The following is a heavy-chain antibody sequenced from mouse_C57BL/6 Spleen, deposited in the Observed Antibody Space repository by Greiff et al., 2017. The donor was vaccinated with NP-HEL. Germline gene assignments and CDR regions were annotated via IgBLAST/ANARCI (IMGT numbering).Heavy chain of an antibody. Sequence: EVQLQQSGPGLVKPSQSLSLTCSVTGYSITSGYYWNWIRQFPGNKLEWMGYISYDGSNNYNPSLKNRISITRDTSKNQFFLKLNSVTTENTATYYCARVGPYGNYDYWGQGTTLTVSS. J-gene: IGHJ2*01. V-gene: IGHV3-6*01. CDR1: GYSITSGYY. D-gene: IGHD2-1*01. CDR2: ISYDGSN. CDR3: ARVGPYGNYDY.